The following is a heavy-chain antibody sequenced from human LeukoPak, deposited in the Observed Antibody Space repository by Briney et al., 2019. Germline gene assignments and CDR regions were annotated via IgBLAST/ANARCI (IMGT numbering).Heavy chain of an antibody. Sequence: PGGSLRLSCATSGFTFSSYWMHWVRQAPGKGLVWVSRINSEGSRTSYADSVKGRFTISRDNAKNMLYLDMNSLRAEDTAVYYCAREGGTVYYLDYWGQGTLVPVSS. CDR3: AREGGTVYYLDY. D-gene: IGHD1/OR15-1a*01. J-gene: IGHJ4*02. V-gene: IGHV3-74*01. CDR1: GFTFSSYW. CDR2: INSEGSRT.